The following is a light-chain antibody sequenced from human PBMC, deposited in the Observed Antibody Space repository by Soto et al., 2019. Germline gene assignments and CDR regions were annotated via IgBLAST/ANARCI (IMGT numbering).Light chain of an antibody. CDR3: AAWDDSLSAWM. CDR1: SSNIGSHY. Sequence: QSVLTQPPSASGTPGQRVTISCYGSSSNIGSHYVYWNQQLPGTAPKLLIYKNTRRPSGVPDRISGSKSGTSASLAISGLRFEDEAYYHCAAWDDSLSAWMFGGGTKLTVL. CDR2: KNT. J-gene: IGLJ3*02. V-gene: IGLV1-47*01.